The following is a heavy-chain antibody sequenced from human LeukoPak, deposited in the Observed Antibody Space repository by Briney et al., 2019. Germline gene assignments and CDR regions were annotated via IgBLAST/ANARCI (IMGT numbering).Heavy chain of an antibody. D-gene: IGHD3-3*01. CDR1: GVSISSSNW. J-gene: IGHJ6*02. V-gene: IGHV4-4*02. CDR3: ARVVSGPYDFWSGYPYYYYGMDV. CDR2: IYHSGST. Sequence: KSSETLSLTCAVSGVSISSSNWWSWVRQPPGKGLEWIGEIYHSGSTNYNPSLKSRVTISVDKSKNQFSLKLSSVTAADTAVYYCARVVSGPYDFWSGYPYYYYGMDVWGQGTTVTVSS.